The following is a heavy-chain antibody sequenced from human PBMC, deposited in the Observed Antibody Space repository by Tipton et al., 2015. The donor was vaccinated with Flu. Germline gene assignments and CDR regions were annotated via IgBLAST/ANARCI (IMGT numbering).Heavy chain of an antibody. CDR3: ATPPPGFYSSYYYYYYMDV. CDR2: IIPIFGTA. Sequence: QLVQSGAEVKKPGSSVKVSCKASGGTFSSYAISWVRQAPGQGLEWMGGIIPIFGTANYAQKFQGRVTITADESTSTAYMELSSLRSEDTAVYYCATPPPGFYSSYYYYYYMDVWGKGTTVTVSS. D-gene: IGHD4-11*01. J-gene: IGHJ6*03. V-gene: IGHV1-69*01. CDR1: GGTFSSYA.